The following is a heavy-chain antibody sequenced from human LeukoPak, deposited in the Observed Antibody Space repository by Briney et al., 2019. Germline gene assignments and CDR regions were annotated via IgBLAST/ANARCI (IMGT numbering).Heavy chain of an antibody. V-gene: IGHV3-30-3*01. Sequence: GGSLRLSCAASGFTFSSYAMHWVRQAPGKGLEWVAVISYDGSNKYYADSVKGRFTISRDNSKNTLYLQMNSLRAEDTAVYYCAREWEPLSGPKGDIDYWGQGTLVTVSS. CDR3: AREWEPLSGPKGDIDY. D-gene: IGHD1-26*01. CDR1: GFTFSSYA. CDR2: ISYDGSNK. J-gene: IGHJ4*02.